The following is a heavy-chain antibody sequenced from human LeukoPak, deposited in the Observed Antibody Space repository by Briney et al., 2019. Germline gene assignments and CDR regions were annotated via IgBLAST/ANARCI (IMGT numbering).Heavy chain of an antibody. J-gene: IGHJ4*02. D-gene: IGHD5-24*01. CDR2: IYYSGST. V-gene: IGHV4-59*01. CDR3: ASGEMATIFY. CDR1: GGSISSYS. Sequence: SETLSLTCTVCGGSISSYSWSWSRQPPGKGLEWIGYIYYSGSTNYNPSLKSRVTISVDTSKNQFSLKLSSVTAADTAVYYCASGEMATIFYWGQGTQVTVSS.